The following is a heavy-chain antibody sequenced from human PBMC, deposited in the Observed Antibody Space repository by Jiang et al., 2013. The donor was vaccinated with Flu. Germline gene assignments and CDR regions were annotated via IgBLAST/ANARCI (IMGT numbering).Heavy chain of an antibody. CDR2: IYWDDDT. V-gene: IGHV2-5*02. J-gene: IGHJ4*02. Sequence: KPTQTLTLTCTFSGFSFTTTGVGVGWIRQPPGKALEWLGFIYWDDDTRYRPSLKTRLTITKDTSKNQVVLTLINMDPEDTATYYCAHRRGDDLLDYWGQGTLVTVSS. CDR3: AHRRGDDLLDY. CDR1: GFSFTTTGVG. D-gene: IGHD3-10*01.